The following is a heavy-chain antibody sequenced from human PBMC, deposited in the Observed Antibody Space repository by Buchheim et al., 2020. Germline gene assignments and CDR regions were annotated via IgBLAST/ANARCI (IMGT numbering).Heavy chain of an antibody. CDR1: GFTFSSYA. CDR3: ARDGGSCSSTSCYRVDGMDV. D-gene: IGHD2-2*01. Sequence: QVQLVESGGGVVQPGRSLRLSCAASGFTFSSYAMHWVRQAPGKGLEWVAVISYDGSNKYYADSVKGRFTISRDNSKNTLYLQMNSLRAEDTAVYYCARDGGSCSSTSCYRVDGMDVWGQGTT. J-gene: IGHJ6*02. CDR2: ISYDGSNK. V-gene: IGHV3-30*04.